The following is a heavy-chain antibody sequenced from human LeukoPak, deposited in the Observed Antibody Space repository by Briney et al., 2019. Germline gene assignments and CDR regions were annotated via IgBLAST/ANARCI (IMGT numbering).Heavy chain of an antibody. Sequence: PSETLSLTCTVSGGSISSYYWSWIRQPPGKGLEWIGYIYYSGSTNYNPSLKSRVTMSVDTSKNQFSLKLSSVTAADTAVYYCAREGGERGAFDIWGQGTMVTVSS. CDR1: GGSISSYY. V-gene: IGHV4-59*12. CDR3: AREGGERGAFDI. CDR2: IYYSGST. D-gene: IGHD3-16*01. J-gene: IGHJ3*02.